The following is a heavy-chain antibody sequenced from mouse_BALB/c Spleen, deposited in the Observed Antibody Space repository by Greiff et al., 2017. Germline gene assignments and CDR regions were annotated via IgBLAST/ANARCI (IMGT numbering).Heavy chain of an antibody. Sequence: EVQRVESGGGLVQPGGSLKLSCAASGFTFSSYGMSWVRQTPDKRLELVATINSNGGSTYYPDSVKGRFTISRDNAKNTLYLQMSSLKSEDTAMYYCAREYGNYSFAYWGQGTLVTVSA. J-gene: IGHJ3*01. CDR2: INSNGGST. CDR3: AREYGNYSFAY. D-gene: IGHD2-10*02. V-gene: IGHV5-6-3*01. CDR1: GFTFSSYG.